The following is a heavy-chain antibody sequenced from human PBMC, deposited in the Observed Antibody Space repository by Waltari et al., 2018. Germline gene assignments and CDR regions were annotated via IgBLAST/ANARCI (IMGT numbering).Heavy chain of an antibody. Sequence: EVQLVESGGGLVQPGRSLRLSCTASGFTFGDYAMSWVRQAPGKGGEWVGFIRSKAYGGTTEYAASVKGRFTISRDDSKSIAYLQMNSLKTEDTAVYYCTRVYDSSGYYYVGYFDYWGQGTLVTVSS. CDR3: TRVYDSSGYYYVGYFDY. J-gene: IGHJ4*02. CDR1: GFTFGDYA. D-gene: IGHD3-22*01. V-gene: IGHV3-49*04. CDR2: IRSKAYGGTT.